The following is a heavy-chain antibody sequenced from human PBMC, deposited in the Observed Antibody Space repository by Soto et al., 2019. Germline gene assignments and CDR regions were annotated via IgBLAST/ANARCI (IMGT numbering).Heavy chain of an antibody. Sequence: QVQLVESGGGVVQPGRSLRLSCAASGVTFSSYGMHWVRQAPGKGLEWVAVISYDGSNKNYADSVKGRFTISRENSKNTLFLLMISLLADDTAVYYCCKDPGAELRPGQLYYYYGVDVWGQGTTVTVSS. CDR1: GVTFSSYG. CDR2: ISYDGSNK. D-gene: IGHD3-10*01. CDR3: CKDPGAELRPGQLYYYYGVDV. V-gene: IGHV3-30*18. J-gene: IGHJ6*02.